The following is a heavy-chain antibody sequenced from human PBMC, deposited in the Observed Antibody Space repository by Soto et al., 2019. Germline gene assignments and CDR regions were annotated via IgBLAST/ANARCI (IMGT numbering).Heavy chain of an antibody. CDR1: GFTFSSYA. J-gene: IGHJ5*02. V-gene: IGHV3-23*01. Sequence: GGSLRLSCAASGFTFSSYAMSWVRQAPGKGLEWVSAISGSGGSTYYADSVKGRFTISRDNSKNTLYLQMNSLRAEDTAVYYCAKALGDDFWSGYYTSWFDPWGQGTLVTVSS. CDR3: AKALGDDFWSGYYTSWFDP. CDR2: ISGSGGST. D-gene: IGHD3-3*01.